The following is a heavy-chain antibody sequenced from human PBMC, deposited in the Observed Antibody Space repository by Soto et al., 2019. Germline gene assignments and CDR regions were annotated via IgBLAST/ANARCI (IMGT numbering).Heavy chain of an antibody. CDR3: ARLDFRSGYYGGLFDP. V-gene: IGHV4-39*01. CDR1: GDSVNNNDFY. Sequence: QVHLQESGPGLVKPSETLSLTCTVSGDSVNNNDFYWTLIRQPPGKGLEWVVTIFYSGTTSHNPSLKGRVTASVDRSENQFSLKLTSVTASDTAVYYCARLDFRSGYYGGLFDPWGQGTLVTVAS. J-gene: IGHJ5*02. D-gene: IGHD3-3*01. CDR2: IFYSGTT.